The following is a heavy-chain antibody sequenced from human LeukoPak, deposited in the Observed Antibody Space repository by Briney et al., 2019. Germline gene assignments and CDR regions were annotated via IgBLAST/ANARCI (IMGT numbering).Heavy chain of an antibody. CDR1: GFTFSSYW. Sequence: GGSLRLSCAASGFTFSSYWMTWVRQAPGKGLEWVANIKEDGSEKYYVDSVKGRFTISKDNAKTSLYLQMNSLRAEDTAVYYCARDLSGIAGYTYGRGIDYWGQGTLVTVSS. D-gene: IGHD5-18*01. CDR2: IKEDGSEK. V-gene: IGHV3-7*01. CDR3: ARDLSGIAGYTYGRGIDY. J-gene: IGHJ4*02.